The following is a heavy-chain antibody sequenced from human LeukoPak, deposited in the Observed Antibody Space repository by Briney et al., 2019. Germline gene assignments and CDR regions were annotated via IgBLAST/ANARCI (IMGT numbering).Heavy chain of an antibody. Sequence: GGSLRLSCAASGFTFCIYWMSWLREAPGKGLEWVANIKQDGSEKYYVDSVKGRFTISRDNAKNSLYLQMNSLRAEDTAVYYCARDRTVTTFGIAYYYGMDVWGQGTTVTVSS. CDR3: ARDRTVTTFGIAYYYGMDV. V-gene: IGHV3-7*01. J-gene: IGHJ6*02. D-gene: IGHD4-17*01. CDR1: GFTFCIYW. CDR2: IKQDGSEK.